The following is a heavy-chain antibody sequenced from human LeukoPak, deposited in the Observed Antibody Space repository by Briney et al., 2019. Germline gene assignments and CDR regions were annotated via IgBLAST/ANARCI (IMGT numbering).Heavy chain of an antibody. V-gene: IGHV4-30-2*01. CDR1: GGSISSGGYY. CDR2: IYHSGST. J-gene: IGHJ4*02. CDR3: ASISEEWLLSGTGFDY. D-gene: IGHD3-3*01. Sequence: SETLSLTCTVSGGSISSGGYYWSWIRQPPGKGLEWIGYIYHSGSTYYNPSLKSRVTISVDRSKNQFSLKLSSVTAADTAVYYCASISEEWLLSGTGFDYWGQGTLVTVSS.